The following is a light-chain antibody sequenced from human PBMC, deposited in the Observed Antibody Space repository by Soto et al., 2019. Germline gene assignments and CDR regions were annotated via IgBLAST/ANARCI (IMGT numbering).Light chain of an antibody. CDR2: DTS. CDR3: FLSYSGARPVV. V-gene: IGLV7-46*01. J-gene: IGLJ2*01. Sequence: QAVVTQEPSLTVSPGGTVPLTCDSSTGPVTSGPWPYWLQQKPGQAPRTLIYDTSKKHSWTPARFSGSLLGGKAALTLSGAQPEDEADYYCFLSYSGARPVVFGGGTKVTVL. CDR1: TGPVTSGPW.